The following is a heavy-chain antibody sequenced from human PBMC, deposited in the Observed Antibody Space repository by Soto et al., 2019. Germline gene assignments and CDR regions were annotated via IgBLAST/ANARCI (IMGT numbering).Heavy chain of an antibody. D-gene: IGHD4-4*01. J-gene: IGHJ3*02. V-gene: IGHV3-30*18. CDR3: AKDRSTPDAFDI. CDR2: ISYDGSNK. CDR1: GFTFSSYG. Sequence: QVQLVESGGGVVQPGRSLRLSCAASGFTFSSYGMHWVRQAPGKGLEWVAVISYDGSNKYYADSVKGRFTISRDNSKNTLYLQMNSLIAEDTAVYYCAKDRSTPDAFDIWGQGTMVTVSS.